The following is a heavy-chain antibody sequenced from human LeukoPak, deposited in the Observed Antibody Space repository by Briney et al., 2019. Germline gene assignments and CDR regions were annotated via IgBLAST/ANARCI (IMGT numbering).Heavy chain of an antibody. V-gene: IGHV1-2*02. CDR3: ARGYYDFWSGYSPGNWFDP. D-gene: IGHD3-3*01. Sequence: ASVKVSCKASGYTFTGYYMHWVRQAPGQGLEWMGWINPNSGGTNYAQKFQGRVTMTRDTSISTAYMELSRLRSDDTAVYYCARGYYDFWSGYSPGNWFDPWGQGTLVTVSS. J-gene: IGHJ5*02. CDR1: GYTFTGYY. CDR2: INPNSGGT.